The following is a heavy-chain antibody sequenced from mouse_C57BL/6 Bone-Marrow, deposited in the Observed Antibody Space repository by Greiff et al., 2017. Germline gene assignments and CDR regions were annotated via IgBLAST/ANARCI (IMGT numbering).Heavy chain of an antibody. V-gene: IGHV7-1*01. CDR2: SRNKANDYTT. CDR1: GFTFSDFY. Sequence: EVKLVESGGGLVQSGRSLRLSCATSGFTFSDFYMEWVRQAPGKGLEWIAASRNKANDYTTEYSASVKGRVIVSRDTSQSILYLQMNSLRAEDTAIYYCARDAWEFITTVVATPYYAMDYWGQGTSVTVSS. D-gene: IGHD1-1*01. CDR3: ARDAWEFITTVVATPYYAMDY. J-gene: IGHJ4*01.